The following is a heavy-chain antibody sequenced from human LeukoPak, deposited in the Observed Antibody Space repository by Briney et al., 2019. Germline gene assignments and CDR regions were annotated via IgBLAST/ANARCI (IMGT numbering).Heavy chain of an antibody. D-gene: IGHD3-10*01. CDR1: GYTFTSYY. CDR3: ARAYGSGSSYHPDY. CDR2: INPNSGGT. Sequence: RASVKVSCTASGYTFTSYYMHWVRQAPGQGLEWMGWINPNSGGTNSSQKFQDRVTLTRDTSISTAYMELGSLRSDDTAIYYCARAYGSGSSYHPDYWGQGTLVTVSS. J-gene: IGHJ4*02. V-gene: IGHV1-2*02.